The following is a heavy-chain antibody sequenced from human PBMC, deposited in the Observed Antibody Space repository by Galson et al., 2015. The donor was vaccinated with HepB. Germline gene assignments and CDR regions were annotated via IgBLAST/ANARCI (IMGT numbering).Heavy chain of an antibody. Sequence: SVKVSCKVSGYTLTELSMHWVRQAPGKGLEWMGGFDPEDGETIYAQKFQGRVTMTEDTSTDTAYMELSSLRSEDTAVYYCATDLGYSSSWYPLDYWGQGTLVTVSS. CDR1: GYTLTELS. D-gene: IGHD6-13*01. CDR3: ATDLGYSSSWYPLDY. V-gene: IGHV1-24*01. J-gene: IGHJ4*02. CDR2: FDPEDGET.